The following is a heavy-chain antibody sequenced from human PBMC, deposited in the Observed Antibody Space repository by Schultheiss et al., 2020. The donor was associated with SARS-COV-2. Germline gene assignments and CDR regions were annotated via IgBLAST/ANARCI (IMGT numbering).Heavy chain of an antibody. CDR3: ARERSIGWFDP. J-gene: IGHJ5*02. CDR2: IYYSGST. V-gene: IGHV4-61*08. Sequence: SETLSLTCTVSGGSISSGGYYWSWIRQHPGKGLEWIGYIYYSGSTNYNPSLKSRVTISVDTSKNQFSLKLSSVTAADTAVYYCARERSIGWFDPWGQGTLVTVSS. D-gene: IGHD6-25*01. CDR1: GGSISSGGYY.